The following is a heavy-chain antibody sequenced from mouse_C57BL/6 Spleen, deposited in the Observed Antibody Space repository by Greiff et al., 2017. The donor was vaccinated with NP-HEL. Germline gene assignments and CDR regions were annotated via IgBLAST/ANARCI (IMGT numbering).Heavy chain of an antibody. CDR3: ARDRGGLRGYFDY. Sequence: EVQVVESGGGLVKPGGSLKLSCAASGFTFSSYAMSWVRQTPEKRLEWVATISDGGSYTYYPDNVKGRFTISRDNAKNNLYLQMSHLKSEDTAMYYCARDRGGLRGYFDYWGQGTTLTVSS. CDR1: GFTFSSYA. CDR2: ISDGGSYT. V-gene: IGHV5-4*01. D-gene: IGHD2-4*01. J-gene: IGHJ2*01.